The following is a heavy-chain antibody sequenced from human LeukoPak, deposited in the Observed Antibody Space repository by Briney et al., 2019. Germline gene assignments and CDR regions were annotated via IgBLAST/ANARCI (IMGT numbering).Heavy chain of an antibody. Sequence: PGGSLRLSCAASGFTVSSNYMSWVRQAPGKGLEWVAVIYSGGSTYYADSVKGRFTISRDNSKNTLSLQMNSLRAEDTAVYYCARDGGNGTPDYWGQGTLVTVSS. J-gene: IGHJ4*02. CDR1: GFTVSSNY. V-gene: IGHV3-53*01. CDR3: ARDGGNGTPDY. D-gene: IGHD4-23*01. CDR2: IYSGGST.